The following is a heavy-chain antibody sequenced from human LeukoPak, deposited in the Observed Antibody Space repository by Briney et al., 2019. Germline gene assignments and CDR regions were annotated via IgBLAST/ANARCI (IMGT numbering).Heavy chain of an antibody. CDR2: IYPDDSDT. J-gene: IGHJ5*02. CDR1: GYSFTSYW. CDR3: ARQVSSSGWFDH. V-gene: IGHV5-51*01. D-gene: IGHD6-6*01. Sequence: GESLKISCKASGYSFTSYWIGWVRQMPGKGLEWMGIIYPDDSDTRYSPSFQGQVTISADKSISTAYMQWSSLKASDTATYYCARQVSSSGWFDHWGQGTLVTVSS.